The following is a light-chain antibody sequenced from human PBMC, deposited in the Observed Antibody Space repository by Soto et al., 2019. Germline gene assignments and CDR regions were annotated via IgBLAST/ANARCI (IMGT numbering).Light chain of an antibody. Sequence: DIVMTQSPGTLSVTPGERATLSCRASQSVCNNLAWYQQKPGQAPRLLIHVASTRATGIPARFSGSGSETDFTLAISSLEAEDFAVYYCQQRRNWPLTFGQGTRLEIK. CDR3: QQRRNWPLT. V-gene: IGKV3-15*01. CDR2: VAS. CDR1: QSVCNN. J-gene: IGKJ5*01.